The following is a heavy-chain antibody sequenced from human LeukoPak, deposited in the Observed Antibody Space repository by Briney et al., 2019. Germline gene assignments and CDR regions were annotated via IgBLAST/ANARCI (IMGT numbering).Heavy chain of an antibody. Sequence: GGSLRLSCAASGFTFSSYAMHWVRQAPGKELEWVAVISYDGSNKYYADSVKGRFTISRDNSKNTLYLQMNSLRAEDTAVYYCARGVAPYSSSRKPIDYWGQGTLVTVSS. CDR2: ISYDGSNK. D-gene: IGHD6-6*01. CDR1: GFTFSSYA. J-gene: IGHJ4*02. V-gene: IGHV3-30*01. CDR3: ARGVAPYSSSRKPIDY.